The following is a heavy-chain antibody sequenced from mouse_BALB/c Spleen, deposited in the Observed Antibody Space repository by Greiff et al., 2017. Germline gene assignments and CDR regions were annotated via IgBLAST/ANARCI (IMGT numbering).Heavy chain of an antibody. CDR2: IRNKANGYKT. Sequence: EVQRVESGGGLVQPGGSLRLSCATSGFTFTDYYMSWVRQPPGKALEWLGFIRNKANGYKTEYSASVKGRFTISRDNSQSILYLQMNTLRAEDSATYYCARAYTDGYLYAMDYWGQGTSVTVSS. CDR3: ARAYTDGYLYAMDY. J-gene: IGHJ4*01. D-gene: IGHD2-3*01. CDR1: GFTFTDYY. V-gene: IGHV7-3*02.